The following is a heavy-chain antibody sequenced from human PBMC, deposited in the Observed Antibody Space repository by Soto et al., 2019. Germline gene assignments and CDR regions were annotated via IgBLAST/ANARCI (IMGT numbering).Heavy chain of an antibody. J-gene: IGHJ5*02. V-gene: IGHV4-59*08. CDR1: GGSISSYY. D-gene: IGHD2-15*01. CDR3: ASHPAALQNWFDP. Sequence: QVQLQESGPGLVKPSETLSLTCTVPGGSISSYYWSWIRQPPGKGLAWIGYIYYSGSTNYNPSLKSRGTISVDASKNQFSLKLSSVTAADTAVYYCASHPAALQNWFDPWGQGTLVTVSS. CDR2: IYYSGST.